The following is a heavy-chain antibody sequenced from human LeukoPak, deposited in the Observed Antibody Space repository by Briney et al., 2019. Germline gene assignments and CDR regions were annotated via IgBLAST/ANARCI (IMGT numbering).Heavy chain of an antibody. D-gene: IGHD3-10*01. CDR3: ARESAFGSDY. J-gene: IGHJ4*02. CDR2: IYSGGST. V-gene: IGHV3-66*01. Sequence: GGSLRLSCAASGFTVSSNYMSWVRQAPGKGLEWVSVIYSGGSTYYADSVKGRFTISRDNSKNTLYLPMNSLRAEDTDVYYCARESAFGSDYWGQGTLVTVSS. CDR1: GFTVSSNY.